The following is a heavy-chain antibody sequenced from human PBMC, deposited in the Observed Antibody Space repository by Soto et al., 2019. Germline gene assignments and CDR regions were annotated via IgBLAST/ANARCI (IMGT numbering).Heavy chain of an antibody. CDR3: ATYCSSPSCRSY. Sequence: GSLRLSCAAAGFTYANYWIHWVRQAPGKGLVWVSRINGDGSNTFYADSVKGRFSISRDNAANSLYLQLKYLGAEDTAVYYCATYCSSPSCRSYRGQGTMVTVSS. CDR2: INGDGSNT. D-gene: IGHD2-2*01. CDR1: GFTYANYW. J-gene: IGHJ1*01. V-gene: IGHV3-74*01.